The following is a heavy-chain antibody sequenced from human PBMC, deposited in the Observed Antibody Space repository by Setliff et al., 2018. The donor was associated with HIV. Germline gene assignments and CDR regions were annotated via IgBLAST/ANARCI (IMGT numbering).Heavy chain of an antibody. CDR3: ARAGGGATDQAFDI. Sequence: PGGSLRLSCAASGFSFRSYAVSWVRQAPGKGLEWVSVISGSGDITYYRESVKGRFTVSRDNSNNTGTLYMELSNLRSDDSAVYYCARAGGGATDQAFDIWGQGTMVTVSS. J-gene: IGHJ3*02. CDR2: ISGSGDIT. D-gene: IGHD2-2*01. CDR1: GFSFRSYA. V-gene: IGHV3-23*01.